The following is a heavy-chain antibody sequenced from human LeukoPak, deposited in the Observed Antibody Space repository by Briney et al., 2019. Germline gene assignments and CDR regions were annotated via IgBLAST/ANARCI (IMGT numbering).Heavy chain of an antibody. CDR1: GFTFSSYS. CDR3: ARDGFTIFGVVIDDAFDI. D-gene: IGHD3-3*01. CDR2: ISSSSSYI. J-gene: IGHJ3*02. Sequence: GGSLRLSCAASGFTFSSYSMNWVRQAPGKGLEWVSSISSSSSYIYYADSVKGRFTISRDNAKNSLYLQMNSLRAEDTAVYYCARDGFTIFGVVIDDAFDIWGQGTMVTVSS. V-gene: IGHV3-21*01.